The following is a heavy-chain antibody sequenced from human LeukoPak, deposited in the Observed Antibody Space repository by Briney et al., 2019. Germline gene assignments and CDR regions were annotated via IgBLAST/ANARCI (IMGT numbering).Heavy chain of an antibody. D-gene: IGHD2-2*01. V-gene: IGHV4-59*01. CDR1: GCSISSYY. CDR3: ARARVVPAALDY. J-gene: IGHJ4*02. CDR2: IYYSGST. Sequence: KPSETLSLTCTVPGCSISSYYWSWIRQPPGKGLEWIGYIYYSGSTNYNPSLKSRVTISVDTSKNQFSLKLSSVTAADTAGYYCARARVVPAALDYWGQGTLVTVSS.